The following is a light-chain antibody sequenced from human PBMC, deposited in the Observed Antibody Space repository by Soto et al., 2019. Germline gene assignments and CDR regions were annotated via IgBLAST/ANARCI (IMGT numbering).Light chain of an antibody. Sequence: ILMTQSPSTXXAXFXXXXTITCRSSQDIGTWLAWYQQKPEKAPKVLIYRASHLESGVPSRFSASGSGTEFSLTINSLQADDFATYYCQQYHIYSWTFGQGTKVDIK. V-gene: IGKV1-5*03. J-gene: IGKJ1*01. CDR3: QQYHIYSWT. CDR1: QDIGTW. CDR2: RAS.